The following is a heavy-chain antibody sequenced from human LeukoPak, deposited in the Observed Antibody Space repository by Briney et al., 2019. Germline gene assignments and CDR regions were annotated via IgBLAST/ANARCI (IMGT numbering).Heavy chain of an antibody. V-gene: IGHV1-18*01. CDR2: ISAYNGNT. CDR3: ARGGYYYDSSSYDDPFDI. D-gene: IGHD3-22*01. Sequence: VASVKVSCKASGFTFTSFGFSWVRQAPGQGLEWMGWISAYNGNTNYAQKLQGRVTMTTDTSTSTAYMELRSLRSDDTAVYYCARGGYYYDSSSYDDPFDIWGQGTMVTVSS. CDR1: GFTFTSFG. J-gene: IGHJ3*02.